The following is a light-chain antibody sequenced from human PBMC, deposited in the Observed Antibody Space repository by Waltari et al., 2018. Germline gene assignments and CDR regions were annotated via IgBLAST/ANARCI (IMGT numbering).Light chain of an antibody. CDR1: SSDVGNYNL. CDR3: CSYAGSYTWV. CDR2: DDN. V-gene: IGLV2-23*01. Sequence: QSALTQPASVSGPPGQSITISCTGTSSDVGNYNLVPWYQQYPGQAPKVMIYDDNRRPSGVSDRFSGSKSGNTASLTISGVQAEDEADYYCCSYAGSYTWVFGGGTKLTVL. J-gene: IGLJ3*02.